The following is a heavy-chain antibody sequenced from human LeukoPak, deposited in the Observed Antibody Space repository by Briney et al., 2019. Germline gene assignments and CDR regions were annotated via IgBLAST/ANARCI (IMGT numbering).Heavy chain of an antibody. Sequence: GASVKVSCKASGYTFSDYYIHWVRQTPGQGLEWMGWINPNSGGTNYAQKFQGRVTMTRDTSISTAYMDLSRLRSDDTAVYYCARGVTARGFYYYMDVWGKGTTVTISS. D-gene: IGHD2-21*02. CDR3: ARGVTARGFYYYMDV. CDR1: GYTFSDYY. V-gene: IGHV1-2*02. J-gene: IGHJ6*03. CDR2: INPNSGGT.